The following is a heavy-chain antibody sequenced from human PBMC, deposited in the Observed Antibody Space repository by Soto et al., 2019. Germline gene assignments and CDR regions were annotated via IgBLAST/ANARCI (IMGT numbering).Heavy chain of an antibody. CDR3: AKDFARDEYYFDC. CDR2: SYDGSNE. V-gene: IGHV3-30*18. J-gene: IGHJ4*02. Sequence: GGSLRLSCAASGFTFDDYHMTWIRQAPGKGLEWISYDGSNENYADSVKGRFTVSRDNSRDTVYLQMNSLRAEDTALYYCAKDFARDEYYFDCWGQGILVTVSS. CDR1: GFTFDDYH.